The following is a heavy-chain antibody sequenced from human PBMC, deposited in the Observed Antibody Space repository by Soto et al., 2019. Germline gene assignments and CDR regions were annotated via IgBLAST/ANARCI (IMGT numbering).Heavy chain of an antibody. CDR2: ITTRSAYI. Sequence: EVQLVESGGGLVKPGGSLRLSCAASGFTFNTYDMNWVRQAPGKGLEWVSSITTRSAYIYYADSLKGRITISRDNAKNSLFRQMNSRRAEDTAVYDCVRSGTARLLRHSWFDTWGQGTLVTVSS. V-gene: IGHV3-21*01. J-gene: IGHJ5*02. CDR1: GFTFNTYD. CDR3: VRSGTARLLRHSWFDT. D-gene: IGHD2-21*01.